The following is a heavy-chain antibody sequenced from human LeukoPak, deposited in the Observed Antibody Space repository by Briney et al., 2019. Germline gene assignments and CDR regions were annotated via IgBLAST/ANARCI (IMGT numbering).Heavy chain of an antibody. CDR3: ARQLGGWFDP. Sequence: GGSLRLSCAASGFTFSSCSMNWVRQAPGKGLEWVSSISSSSSYIYYADSVKGRFTISRDNAKNSLYLQMNSLRAEDTAVYYCARQLGGWFDPWGQGTLVTVSS. D-gene: IGHD6-13*01. V-gene: IGHV3-21*01. CDR1: GFTFSSCS. J-gene: IGHJ5*02. CDR2: ISSSSSYI.